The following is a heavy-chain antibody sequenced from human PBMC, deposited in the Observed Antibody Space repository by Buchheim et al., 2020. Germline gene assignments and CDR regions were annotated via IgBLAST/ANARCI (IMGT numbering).Heavy chain of an antibody. V-gene: IGHV3-23*01. Sequence: EVQLLESGGDLVQPGGSLRLSCAGSGSAFPSYAVGWVRQAPGKGLEWVSVIGSTGVDKHYADAVKGRFTITRDTSRNTVYLQMSSLRAEDTAIYYCATRVPLYGFDVWGQGTT. CDR3: ATRVPLYGFDV. CDR1: GSAFPSYA. CDR2: IGSTGVDK. J-gene: IGHJ6*02.